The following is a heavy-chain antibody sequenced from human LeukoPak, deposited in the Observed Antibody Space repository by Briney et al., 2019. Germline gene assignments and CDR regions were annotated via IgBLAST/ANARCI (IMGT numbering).Heavy chain of an antibody. CDR2: IYYSGST. Sequence: SETLSLTCNVSGGSISSYYWSWIRQPPGKGLEWVGYIYYSGSTNYNPSLKSRVTISVDTSKNQFSLKLSSVTAADTAVYYCARVRVPFPRLIAVAGTGWYFDLWGRGTLVTVSS. CDR1: GGSISSYY. J-gene: IGHJ2*01. D-gene: IGHD6-19*01. V-gene: IGHV4-59*01. CDR3: ARVRVPFPRLIAVAGTGWYFDL.